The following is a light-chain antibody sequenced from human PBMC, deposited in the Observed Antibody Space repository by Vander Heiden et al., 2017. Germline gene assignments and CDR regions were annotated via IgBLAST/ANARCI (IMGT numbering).Light chain of an antibody. CDR1: QSVLHSSNNKNY. CDR2: WAS. CDR3: QQYYTTPHT. J-gene: IGKJ2*01. V-gene: IGKV4-1*01. Sequence: DIAMTQSPDSLSVSLGERATINCKSSQSVLHSSNNKNYLAWYQQKPGQPPKLLIYWASTRESGVPDRFSGSGSGTDFTLAISTLQAEDVAVYYCQQYYTTPHTFGQGTKLEIK.